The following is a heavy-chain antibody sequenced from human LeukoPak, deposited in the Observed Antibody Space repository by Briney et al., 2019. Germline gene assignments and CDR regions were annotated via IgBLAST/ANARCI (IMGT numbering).Heavy chain of an antibody. D-gene: IGHD3-16*02. CDR2: ISTYKNNT. J-gene: IGHJ4*02. V-gene: IGHV1-18*01. Sequence: ASVKVSCKASGYTFTSYGISWVRQAPGQGLEWMGWISTYKNNTNYAQKLQGRVTMTTDTSTSTAYMELRSLRSDDTAVYYCARDPGSHRSDYWGQGTLVTVSS. CDR3: ARDPGSHRSDY. CDR1: GYTFTSYG.